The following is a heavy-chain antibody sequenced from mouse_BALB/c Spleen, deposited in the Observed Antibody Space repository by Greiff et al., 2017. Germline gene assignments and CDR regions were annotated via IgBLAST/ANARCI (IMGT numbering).Heavy chain of an antibody. D-gene: IGHD1-1*01. J-gene: IGHJ2*01. CDR2: INSNGGST. CDR1: GFTFSSYG. V-gene: IGHV5-6-3*01. Sequence: EVKLMESGGGLVQPGGSLKLSCAASGFTFSSYGMSWVRQTPDKRLELVATINSNGGSTYYPDSVKGRFTISRDNAKNTLYLQMSSLKSEDTAMYYCARKGSITTLYFDYWGQGTTLTVSS. CDR3: ARKGSITTLYFDY.